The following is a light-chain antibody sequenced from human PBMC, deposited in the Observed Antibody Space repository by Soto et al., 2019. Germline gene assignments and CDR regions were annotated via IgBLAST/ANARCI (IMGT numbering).Light chain of an antibody. Sequence: DIQMTQSPSSVYASVGDRVTITCRASHVISSWLAWYQQKPGKAPKLLIYAASSLQSGVPSRFSGSESGADFSLTISSLQPEDVATYYCQQTNDFPYTFGQGTKLEIK. CDR3: QQTNDFPYT. V-gene: IGKV1-12*01. J-gene: IGKJ2*01. CDR2: AAS. CDR1: HVISSW.